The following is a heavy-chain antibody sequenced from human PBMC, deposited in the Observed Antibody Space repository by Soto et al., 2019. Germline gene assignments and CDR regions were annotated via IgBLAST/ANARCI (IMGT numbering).Heavy chain of an antibody. CDR2: IYYSGST. V-gene: IGHV4-39*01. D-gene: IGHD2-8*02. CDR3: ARQSTGRYYYYGMDV. J-gene: IGHJ6*02. Sequence: PSEAQSLTCTVPGGSISRCGYSRGYFRQPPGKGLEWIGSIYYSGSTYYNPSLKSRVTISVDTSKNQFSLKLSSVTAADTAVYYCARQSTGRYYYYGMDVWGQGTTVTVSS. CDR1: GGSISRCGYS.